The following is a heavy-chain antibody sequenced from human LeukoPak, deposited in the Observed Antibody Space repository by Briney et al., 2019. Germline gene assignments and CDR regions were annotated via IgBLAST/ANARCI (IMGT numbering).Heavy chain of an antibody. J-gene: IGHJ4*02. CDR1: GFTFSSYA. D-gene: IGHD1-26*01. CDR3: AKEKGANGLFDY. Sequence: GGSLRLSCAASGFTFSSYAMSWVRQAPGKGLEWVSAISGNGGSTYYGDSVKGRFTISRDNSKSTLFLQMNSLRAEDTAVYYCAKEKGANGLFDYWGQGTLVTVSS. CDR2: ISGNGGST. V-gene: IGHV3-23*01.